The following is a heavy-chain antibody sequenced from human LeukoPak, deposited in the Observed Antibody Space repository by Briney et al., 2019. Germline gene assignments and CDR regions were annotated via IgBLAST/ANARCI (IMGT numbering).Heavy chain of an antibody. CDR2: INAGNGNT. D-gene: IGHD6-19*01. CDR3: ARGSQWLGRHFDY. V-gene: IGHV1-3*01. Sequence: GASVKVSCKASGYTFTSYAMHWVRQAPGQRLEWMGWINAGNGNTKYSQKFQGRVTITRDTSASTAYMELSSLRSEDTAVYYCARGSQWLGRHFDYWGQGTLVTVSS. J-gene: IGHJ4*02. CDR1: GYTFTSYA.